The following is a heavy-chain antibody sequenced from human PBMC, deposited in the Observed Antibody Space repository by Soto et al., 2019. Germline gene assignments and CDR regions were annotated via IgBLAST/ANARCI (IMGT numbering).Heavy chain of an antibody. CDR2: IYPGDSDT. D-gene: IGHD5-18*01. CDR1: GYSFTSYW. Sequence: GESLKISCKGSGYSFTSYWIGWVRQMPGKGLEWMGIIYPGDSDTRYSPSFQGPVTISADKSISTAYLQWSSLKASDTAMYYCARLSGGYSYGSYFDYWGQGTLVTAPQ. CDR3: ARLSGGYSYGSYFDY. V-gene: IGHV5-51*01. J-gene: IGHJ4*02.